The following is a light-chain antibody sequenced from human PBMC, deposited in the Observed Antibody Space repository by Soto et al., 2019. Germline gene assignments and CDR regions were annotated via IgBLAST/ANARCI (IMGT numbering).Light chain of an antibody. CDR1: QTISSW. J-gene: IGKJ1*01. V-gene: IGKV1-5*03. CDR2: KAS. CDR3: QHYNSYSEA. Sequence: DIQMTQSPSTLSGSVGDRVTITCRASQTISSWLAWYQQKPGKAPKLLIYKASTLKSGDPSRFSGSGSGTEFTLTISSLQTDDCATYYCQHYNSYSEAVGQGTKVELK.